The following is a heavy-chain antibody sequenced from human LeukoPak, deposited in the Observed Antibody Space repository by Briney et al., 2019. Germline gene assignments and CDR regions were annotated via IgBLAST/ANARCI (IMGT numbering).Heavy chain of an antibody. Sequence: PTGGSLRLSCAASGFTFSSYGMSWVRQAPGKGLEWVSAISGSGGSTYYADSVKGRFTISRDNSKNTLYLQMNSLRVEDTALHYCAKDSVAATNLVRLSRRPHYFDYWGQGTLVTVSS. CDR1: GFTFSSYG. CDR3: AKDSVAATNLVRLSRRPHYFDY. CDR2: ISGSGGST. D-gene: IGHD2-15*01. V-gene: IGHV3-23*01. J-gene: IGHJ4*02.